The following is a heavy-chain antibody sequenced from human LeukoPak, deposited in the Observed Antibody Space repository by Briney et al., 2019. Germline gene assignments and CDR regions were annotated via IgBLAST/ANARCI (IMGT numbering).Heavy chain of an antibody. J-gene: IGHJ4*02. CDR3: AKDLHGGATIFDY. Sequence: ASVKVSCKASGYTFPGYYMHWVRQAPGQGLEWMGWINPNSGGTNYAQKFQGRVTMTRDTSISTAYMELSRLRSDDTAVYYCAKDLHGGATIFDYWGQGTLVTVSS. CDR2: INPNSGGT. D-gene: IGHD5-12*01. V-gene: IGHV1-2*02. CDR1: GYTFPGYY.